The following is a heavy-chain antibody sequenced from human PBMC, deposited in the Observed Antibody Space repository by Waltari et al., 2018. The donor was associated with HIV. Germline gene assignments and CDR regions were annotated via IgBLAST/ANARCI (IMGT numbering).Heavy chain of an antibody. CDR2: IKEDGSEI. V-gene: IGHV3-7*01. CDR3: ARRQQLTD. CDR1: GFTFSSSW. Sequence: EVRLVESGGGLVQPGGSLRLSCAASGFTFSSSWMTWVRQAPGEGVEWVANIKEDGSEIHYVDSVKGRFTISRDNAKNSLYLQMNSLRAEDTAVYYCARRQQLTDWGQGTLVIVSS. D-gene: IGHD6-13*01. J-gene: IGHJ4*02.